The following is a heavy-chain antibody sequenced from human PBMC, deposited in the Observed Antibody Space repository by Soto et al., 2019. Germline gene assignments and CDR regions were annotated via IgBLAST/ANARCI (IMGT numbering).Heavy chain of an antibody. CDR1: GFTFSSFW. CDR3: ARELSWSGKDY. J-gene: IGHJ4*02. Sequence: GGSLRLSCAASGFTFSSFWMNWVRQAPGKGLEWVANIEQDSTRSSYLDSVKGRFTISRDNAKNSLYLQMNSLRAEDTAVYYCARELSWSGKDYWGQGTQVTVSS. D-gene: IGHD3-10*01. CDR2: IEQDSTRS. V-gene: IGHV3-7*01.